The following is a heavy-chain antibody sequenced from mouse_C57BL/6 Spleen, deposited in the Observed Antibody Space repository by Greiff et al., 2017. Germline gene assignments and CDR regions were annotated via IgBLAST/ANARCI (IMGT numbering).Heavy chain of an antibody. Sequence: QVQLKESGAELVRPGTSVKMSCKASGYTFTNYWIGWAKQRPGHGLEWIGDIYPGGGYTNYNEKFKGKATLTADKSSSTAYMQFSSLTSEDSAIYYCARGGYYGSSYDYWGQGTTLTVSS. CDR3: ARGGYYGSSYDY. J-gene: IGHJ2*01. CDR2: IYPGGGYT. V-gene: IGHV1-63*01. CDR1: GYTFTNYW. D-gene: IGHD1-1*01.